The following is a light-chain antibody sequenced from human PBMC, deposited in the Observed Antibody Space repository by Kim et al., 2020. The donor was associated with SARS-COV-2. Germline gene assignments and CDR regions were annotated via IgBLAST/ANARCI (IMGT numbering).Light chain of an antibody. CDR1: QGISRS. J-gene: IGKJ2*01. V-gene: IGKV1-16*01. Sequence: SASVGDTVTIHCRASQGISRSLAWYQQKPGKAPKSLIYDASNLHRGVPSRFSGSGSGTDFTLTISSLQPEDFATYYCQKYNTYPHTFGQGTKLEI. CDR2: DAS. CDR3: QKYNTYPHT.